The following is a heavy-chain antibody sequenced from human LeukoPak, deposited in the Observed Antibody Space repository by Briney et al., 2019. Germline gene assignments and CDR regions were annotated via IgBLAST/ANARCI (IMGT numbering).Heavy chain of an antibody. J-gene: IGHJ6*02. Sequence: GGSLRLSCAASGFTFSSYAMYWVRQAPGRGLEYVSVISNNGGRTYYGNSVKDRFTISRDNSKNTLYLQMGSLRAEDMAVYYCARDSRAVAWNLYHGMDVWGQGTTVTVSS. D-gene: IGHD6-19*01. CDR1: GFTFSSYA. CDR2: ISNNGGRT. V-gene: IGHV3-64*01. CDR3: ARDSRAVAWNLYHGMDV.